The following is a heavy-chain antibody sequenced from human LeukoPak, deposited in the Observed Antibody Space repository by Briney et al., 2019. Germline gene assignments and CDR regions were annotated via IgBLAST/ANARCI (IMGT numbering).Heavy chain of an antibody. V-gene: IGHV1-46*01. Sequence: ASVKVSCKASGYTFTNYHMHWVRQAPGQGLEWMGMINPSGGNTRYEQKFQGRVTMTRDTFTSTVYMELSSLRSEDTAVYYCARVDTAMVIDYWGQGTLVTVSS. CDR3: ARVDTAMVIDY. CDR1: GYTFTNYH. D-gene: IGHD5-18*01. J-gene: IGHJ4*02. CDR2: INPSGGNT.